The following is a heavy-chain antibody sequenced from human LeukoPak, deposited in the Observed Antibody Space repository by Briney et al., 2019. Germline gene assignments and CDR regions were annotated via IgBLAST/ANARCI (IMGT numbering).Heavy chain of an antibody. CDR3: ARSQTPGCSFCWFDP. CDR1: GVSISSYY. V-gene: IGHV4-59*01. CDR2: IYYSGST. D-gene: IGHD3-10*02. Sequence: SETLSLTCTVSGVSISSYYWSWIRQPPGKGLEWIGYIYYSGSTNYNPSLKSRVTISVDTSKNQFSLKLSSVTAADTAVYYCARSQTPGCSFCWFDPWGQGTLVTVSS. J-gene: IGHJ5*02.